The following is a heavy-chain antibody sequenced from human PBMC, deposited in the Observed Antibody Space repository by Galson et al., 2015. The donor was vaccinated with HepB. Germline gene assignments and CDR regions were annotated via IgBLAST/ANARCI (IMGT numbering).Heavy chain of an antibody. V-gene: IGHV3-11*06. CDR2: ISSSSSYT. CDR1: GFTFSDYY. Sequence: SLRLSCAASGFTFSDYYMSWIRQAPGKGLEWVSYISSSSSYTNYADSVKGRFTISRDNAKNSLYLQMNSLRAEDTAVYYCAKDLYDNSNLGPLEYWGQGTLVTVSS. CDR3: AKDLYDNSNLGPLEY. J-gene: IGHJ4*02. D-gene: IGHD4-11*01.